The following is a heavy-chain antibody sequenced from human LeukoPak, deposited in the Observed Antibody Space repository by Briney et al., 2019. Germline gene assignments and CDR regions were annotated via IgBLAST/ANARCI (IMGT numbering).Heavy chain of an antibody. J-gene: IGHJ6*02. CDR3: ARDAGVHSSSLLSSGMDV. V-gene: IGHV1-46*01. CDR2: INPSGGST. D-gene: IGHD6-13*01. CDR1: GYTFTSYY. Sequence: ASVKVSCKASGYTFTSYYMHWVRQAPGQGLEWMGIINPSGGSTSYAQKFQGRVTMTRDTSTSTVYMELSSLRSEDTAVYYCARDAGVHSSSLLSSGMDVWGQGTLVTVSS.